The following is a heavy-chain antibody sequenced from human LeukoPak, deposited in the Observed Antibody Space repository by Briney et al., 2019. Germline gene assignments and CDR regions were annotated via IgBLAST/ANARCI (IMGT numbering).Heavy chain of an antibody. CDR2: INHSGST. Sequence: SETLSLTCAVYGGSFSGYYWSWIRQPPGKGLEWIGEINHSGSTYYNPSLKSRVTISVDTSKNQFSLKLSSVTAADTAVYYCARDHCSSTSCYGAYYYYGMDVWGQGTTVTVSS. V-gene: IGHV4-34*09. D-gene: IGHD2-2*01. CDR1: GGSFSGYY. J-gene: IGHJ6*02. CDR3: ARDHCSSTSCYGAYYYYGMDV.